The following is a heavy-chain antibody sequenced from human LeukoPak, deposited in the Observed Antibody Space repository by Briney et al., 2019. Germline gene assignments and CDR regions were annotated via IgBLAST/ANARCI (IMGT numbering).Heavy chain of an antibody. CDR2: IYTSGST. Sequence: SETLSLTCTVSGGSISSYYWSWIRQPAGKGLEWIGRIYTSGSTNYNPSLKSRVTMSVDTSKNQFSLKLSSVTAADTAVYYCARLAVDAVAGTGRWFDPWGQGTLVTVSS. CDR3: ARLAVDAVAGTGRWFDP. D-gene: IGHD6-19*01. CDR1: GGSISSYY. V-gene: IGHV4-4*07. J-gene: IGHJ5*02.